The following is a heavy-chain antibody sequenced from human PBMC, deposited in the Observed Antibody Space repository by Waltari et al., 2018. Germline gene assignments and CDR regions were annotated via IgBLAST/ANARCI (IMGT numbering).Heavy chain of an antibody. V-gene: IGHV3-53*01. D-gene: IGHD3-10*01. Sequence: EVQLVESGGGLIQPGGSLRLSCAASGFTVSSNYMSWVRQAPGKGREWVSFIYSGGSTYYADSLNGRCTISRDNSKNTLYLQMNSLRAEDTAVYYCASLESGSYFYYGMDVWGQGTTVTVSS. CDR3: ASLESGSYFYYGMDV. CDR2: IYSGGST. CDR1: GFTVSSNY. J-gene: IGHJ6*02.